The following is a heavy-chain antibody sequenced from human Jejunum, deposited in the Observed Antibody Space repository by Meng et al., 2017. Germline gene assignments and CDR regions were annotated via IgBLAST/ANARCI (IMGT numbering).Heavy chain of an antibody. CDR3: AGRSYNYDDYFDF. CDR1: GYTLNGFY. CDR2: INTNTGGT. V-gene: IGHV1-2*06. D-gene: IGHD5-24*01. Sequence: QVHLVQSGAEVKKPGASVRVSCEASGYTLNGFYMHWVRQAPGQGLEWMGRINTNTGGTNYAQNFKGSITLTRDTSTVYMEVNRLRSDDTAMYYCAGRSYNYDDYFDFWGRGTLVTVSS. J-gene: IGHJ4*02.